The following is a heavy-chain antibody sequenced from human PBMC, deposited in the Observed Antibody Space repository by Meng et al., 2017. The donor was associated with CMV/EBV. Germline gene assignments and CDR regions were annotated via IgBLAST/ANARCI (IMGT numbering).Heavy chain of an antibody. V-gene: IGHV3-48*03. D-gene: IGHD4-17*01. Sequence: GGSLRLSCAASGFTFSSYEMNWVRQAPGKGLEWVSYISSSGSTIYYADSVKGRFTISRDNAKNSLYLQMNSLRAEDTAVYYCARDDYGDLYYHYGMDVWGQGTTVTVSS. CDR2: ISSSGSTI. CDR3: ARDDYGDLYYHYGMDV. J-gene: IGHJ6*02. CDR1: GFTFSSYE.